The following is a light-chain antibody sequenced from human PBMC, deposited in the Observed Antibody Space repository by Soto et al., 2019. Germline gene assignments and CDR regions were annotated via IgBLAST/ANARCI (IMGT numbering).Light chain of an antibody. V-gene: IGKV3-20*01. CDR3: QQYNQSRWT. Sequence: VFTQSPCSLSFSPRERATLSCRTSQSVSASQLAWYQQKPGQAPRLLIYGVSNRATSIPDRFSGSGSGTHFTLTIDRLEPEDFAVYFCQQYNQSRWTFGQGTKVDIK. CDR1: QSVSASQ. J-gene: IGKJ1*01. CDR2: GVS.